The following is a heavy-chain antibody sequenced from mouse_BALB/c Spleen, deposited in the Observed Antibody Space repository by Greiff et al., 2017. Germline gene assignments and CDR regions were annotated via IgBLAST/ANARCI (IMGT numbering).Heavy chain of an antibody. CDR1: GYTFTDYW. V-gene: IGHV1-69*01. CDR2: IDTSDSYT. CDR3: ARSTMLTTAFDY. Sequence: QVQLQQPGAELVMPGASVKMSCKASGYTFTDYWMHWVKQRPGQGLEWIGAIDTSDSYTSYNQKFKGKATLTVDESSSTAYMQLSSLTSEDSAVYYCARSTMLTTAFDYWGQGTTLTVSS. J-gene: IGHJ2*01. D-gene: IGHD2-2*01.